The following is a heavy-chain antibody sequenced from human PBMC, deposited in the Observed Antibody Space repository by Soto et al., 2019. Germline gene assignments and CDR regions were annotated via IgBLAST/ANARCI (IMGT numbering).Heavy chain of an antibody. Sequence: ASVKVSCKASGYTFTIYYMHWVRQAPGQGLEWMGIINPSGGSTSYAQKFQGRVTMTRDTSTSTVYMELSSLRSEDTAVYYCASLGYCSGGSCYDKTSDAFDIWAQGTMVTGSS. J-gene: IGHJ3*02. CDR3: ASLGYCSGGSCYDKTSDAFDI. V-gene: IGHV1-46*01. CDR1: GYTFTIYY. CDR2: INPSGGST. D-gene: IGHD2-15*01.